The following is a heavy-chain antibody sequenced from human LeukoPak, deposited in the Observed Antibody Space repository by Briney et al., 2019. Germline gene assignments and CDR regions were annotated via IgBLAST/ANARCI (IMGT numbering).Heavy chain of an antibody. J-gene: IGHJ4*02. D-gene: IGHD3-10*01. V-gene: IGHV3-23*01. Sequence: GGSLRLSCAASGFTFSNHGMNWVRQAPGKGLEWVSGISPGGDITYYADSVKGRFTISRDNSKKTLYLEVISLTAEDTAVYYCAKDDAWLRFGEWSQGTLVTVSS. CDR2: ISPGGDIT. CDR3: AKDDAWLRFGE. CDR1: GFTFSNHG.